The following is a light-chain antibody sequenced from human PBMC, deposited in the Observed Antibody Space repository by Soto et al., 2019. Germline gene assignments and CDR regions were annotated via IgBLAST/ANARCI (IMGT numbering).Light chain of an antibody. CDR1: SGDIGRYNY. CDR3: NSYADNNNVV. V-gene: IGLV2-8*01. CDR2: EVS. Sequence: QSALTQPPSASGSPGQSVTISCTGASGDIGRYNYVSWYQHHPGKAPKLIIYEVSKRPSGVPDRFSGSKSGNTASLTVSGLQAEDEAAYYCNSYADNNNVVFGPGTKVTVL. J-gene: IGLJ1*01.